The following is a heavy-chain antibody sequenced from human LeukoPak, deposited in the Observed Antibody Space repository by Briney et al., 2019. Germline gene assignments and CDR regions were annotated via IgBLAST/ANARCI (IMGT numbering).Heavy chain of an antibody. Sequence: GESLRLSCAASGFTFSSYWMHWVRQAPGKGLVWVSRIKSDGSSTSYADSVKGRFTISRDNAKNTVYLQMNSLRGEDTAVYYCVTSRTFDYWGQGTLVTVSS. CDR2: IKSDGSST. CDR1: GFTFSSYW. CDR3: VTSRTFDY. V-gene: IGHV3-74*01. J-gene: IGHJ4*02.